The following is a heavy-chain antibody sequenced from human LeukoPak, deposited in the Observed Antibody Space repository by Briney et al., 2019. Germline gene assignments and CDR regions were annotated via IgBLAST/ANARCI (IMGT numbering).Heavy chain of an antibody. CDR1: GFSVTNNY. CDR3: ARWKTGTTNHY. V-gene: IGHV3-7*04. D-gene: IGHD1-1*01. CDR2: IKQDGSEK. Sequence: GGSLRLSCAVSGFSVTNNYMSWGRQAPGKGLEWVANIKQDGSEKYYADSVKGRFTISRDNAKNSLYLQMNSLRAEDTAVYYCARWKTGTTNHYWGQGTLVTVSS. J-gene: IGHJ4*02.